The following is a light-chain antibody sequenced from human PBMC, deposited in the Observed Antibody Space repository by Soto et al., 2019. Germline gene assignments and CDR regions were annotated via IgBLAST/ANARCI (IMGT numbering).Light chain of an antibody. J-gene: IGLJ1*01. Sequence: QCVLAQPASVSGSPGHSITISCTGTSSDVASYNLVSWYQQHPGKAPKFLIYEGSKRPSGISSRFSGSKSGNTASLTISGLQPEEEADYYCCSYAGRRTYVFGTGTKVTVL. V-gene: IGLV2-23*01. CDR1: SSDVASYNL. CDR3: CSYAGRRTYV. CDR2: EGS.